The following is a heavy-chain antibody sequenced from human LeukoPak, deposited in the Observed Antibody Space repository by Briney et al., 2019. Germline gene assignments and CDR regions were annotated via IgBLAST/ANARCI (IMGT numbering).Heavy chain of an antibody. D-gene: IGHD2-2*01. CDR3: AAVGGCSSTSCYARYFDL. CDR1: GFTFSSYS. V-gene: IGHV3-23*01. Sequence: GGSLRLSCAASGFTFSSYSMNWVRQAPGKGLEWVSAISGSGGSTYYADSVKGRFTISRDNSKNTLYLQMNSLRAEDTAVYYCAAVGGCSSTSCYARYFDLWGRGTLVTVSS. CDR2: ISGSGGST. J-gene: IGHJ2*01.